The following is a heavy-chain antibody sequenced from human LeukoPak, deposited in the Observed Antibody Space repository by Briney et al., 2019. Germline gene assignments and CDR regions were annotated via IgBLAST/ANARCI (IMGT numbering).Heavy chain of an antibody. CDR3: AKSEYYDSSGYYEGALYY. V-gene: IGHV3-23*01. D-gene: IGHD3-22*01. Sequence: GGTLRLSCATSGFTFSSYPMSWVRQAPGRGLEWVSVISGNSGATYYADSVKGRFTISRDNSKSTLYLQMNSLRAEDTAVYYCAKSEYYDSSGYYEGALYYWGQGTLVTVSS. J-gene: IGHJ4*02. CDR1: GFTFSSYP. CDR2: ISGNSGAT.